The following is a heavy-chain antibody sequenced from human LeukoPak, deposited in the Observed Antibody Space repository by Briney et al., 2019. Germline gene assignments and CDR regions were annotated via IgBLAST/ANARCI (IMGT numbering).Heavy chain of an antibody. CDR1: GYTFTTYD. CDR3: ARVAGSIDY. D-gene: IGHD6-19*01. J-gene: IGHJ4*02. V-gene: IGHV1-8*03. CDR2: MNPNSGYT. Sequence: ASVTVSCKASGYTFTTYDINWVRQAPGQGLEWMGWMNPNSGYTGYAQTFQGRVTITRDTSISTAYMELSSLRSEDTAVYYCARVAGSIDYWGQGTLVTVSS.